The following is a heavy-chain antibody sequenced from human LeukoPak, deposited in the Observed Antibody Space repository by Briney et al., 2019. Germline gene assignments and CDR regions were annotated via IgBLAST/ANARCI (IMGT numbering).Heavy chain of an antibody. Sequence: GGSLRLSCAASGFTFSSYGMSWVRQAPGKGLEWVSAISGSGGSTYYADSVKGRFTISRDNSKNTLYLQMNSLRAEDTAVYYCAKDLSRITMVRGHFDYWGQGTLVTVSS. CDR2: ISGSGGST. J-gene: IGHJ4*02. V-gene: IGHV3-23*01. CDR1: GFTFSSYG. CDR3: AKDLSRITMVRGHFDY. D-gene: IGHD3-10*01.